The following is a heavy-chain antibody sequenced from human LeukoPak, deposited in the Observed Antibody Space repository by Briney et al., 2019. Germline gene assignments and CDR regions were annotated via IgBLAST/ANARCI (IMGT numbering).Heavy chain of an antibody. CDR3: ARDRVYYFCSGYWSVKSYYYYGMDV. V-gene: IGHV3-30-3*01. CDR1: GFTFSSSA. D-gene: IGHD3-3*01. CDR2: ISYDGSNK. J-gene: IGHJ6*02. Sequence: GGSLRLSCAASGFTFSSSAMHWVRQAPGKGLEWVAVISYDGSNKYYADSVKGRFTISRDNSKNTLYLQMNSLRAEDTAVYYCARDRVYYFCSGYWSVKSYYYYGMDVWGQGTTVTVSS.